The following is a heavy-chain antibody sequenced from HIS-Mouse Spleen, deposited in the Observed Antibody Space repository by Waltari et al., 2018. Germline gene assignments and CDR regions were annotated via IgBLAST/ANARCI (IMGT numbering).Heavy chain of an antibody. CDR1: GGSISSSSYY. D-gene: IGHD6-13*01. J-gene: IGHJ4*02. V-gene: IGHV4-39*01. CDR2: IYYSGST. CDR3: ARHEGQQLVTSLFDY. Sequence: QLQLQELGPGLVKPSETLSLTCTVSGGSISSSSYYWGWIRQPPGKGLEWIGSIYYSGSTYYNPSLKSRVTISVDTSKNQFSLKLSSVTAADTAVYYCARHEGQQLVTSLFDYWGQGTLVTVSS.